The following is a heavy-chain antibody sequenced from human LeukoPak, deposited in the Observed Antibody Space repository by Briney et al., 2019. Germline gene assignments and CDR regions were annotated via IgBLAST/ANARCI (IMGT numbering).Heavy chain of an antibody. CDR2: IYYSGST. V-gene: IGHV4-59*05. CDR3: AREGGFDP. CDR1: GGSISSYY. J-gene: IGHJ5*02. D-gene: IGHD3-16*01. Sequence: ASETLSLTCTVSGGSISSYYWSWIRQPPGKGLEWIGSIYYSGSTYYNPSLKSRVTISVDTSKNQFSLKLSSVTAADTAVYYCAREGGFDPWGQGTLVTVSS.